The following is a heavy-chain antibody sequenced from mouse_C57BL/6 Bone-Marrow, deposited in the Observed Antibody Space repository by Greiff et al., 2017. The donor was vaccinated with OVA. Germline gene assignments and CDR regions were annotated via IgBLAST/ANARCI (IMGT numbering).Heavy chain of an antibody. Sequence: QVQLQQPGAELVMPGASVKLSCKASGYTFTSYWMHWVKQRPGQGLEWIGEIDPSDSYTNYNQKFKGKSTLTVDKSSSTAYMQLSSLTSEDSAVYFCARGGGYFDHWGQGTTLTVSS. CDR2: IDPSDSYT. CDR3: ARGGGYFDH. J-gene: IGHJ2*01. CDR1: GYTFTSYW. V-gene: IGHV1-69*01.